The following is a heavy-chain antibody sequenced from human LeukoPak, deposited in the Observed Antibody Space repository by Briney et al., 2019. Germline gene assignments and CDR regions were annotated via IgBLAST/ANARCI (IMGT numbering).Heavy chain of an antibody. J-gene: IGHJ5*02. D-gene: IGHD4-17*01. V-gene: IGHV3-23*01. CDR2: ISGSGGST. CDR3: AKDDTVDYGVNWFDP. Sequence: GGSLRLSCAASGFTFSSYGMSWVRQAPGKGLEWVSAISGSGGSTYYADSVKGRFTISRDNSKNTLYLQMNSLRAEDTAVYYCAKDDTVDYGVNWFDPWGQGTLVTVSS. CDR1: GFTFSSYG.